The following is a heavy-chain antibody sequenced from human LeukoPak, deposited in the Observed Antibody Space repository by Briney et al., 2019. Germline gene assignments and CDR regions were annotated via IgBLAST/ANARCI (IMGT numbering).Heavy chain of an antibody. CDR1: RFTFSTYS. CDR3: ARDDSWAFDI. Sequence: GGSLRLSCAASRFTFSTYSMNWVRQAPGKGLDWVSYISSGSGSSIHYADSVKGRFSISRDNAKNSLYLQMNSLRDEDTAVYHCARDDSWAFDIWGQGAMVTVSS. CDR2: ISSGSGSSI. J-gene: IGHJ3*02. D-gene: IGHD2-15*01. V-gene: IGHV3-48*02.